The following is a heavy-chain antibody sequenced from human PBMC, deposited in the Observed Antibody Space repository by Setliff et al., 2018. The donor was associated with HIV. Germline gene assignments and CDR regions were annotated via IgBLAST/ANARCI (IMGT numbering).Heavy chain of an antibody. V-gene: IGHV4-39*01. J-gene: IGHJ3*02. CDR1: GGSISSFSYY. D-gene: IGHD1-26*01. Sequence: PSETLSLTCTVSGGSISSFSYYWAWIRQPPGKGLEWIGSIYYSGSTYYNPSLKSRVTLSADTSKNQLSLSLSAVTAADTAVYYCAPAGYSGSYLDAFDIWGQGTMVTVSS. CDR3: APAGYSGSYLDAFDI. CDR2: IYYSGST.